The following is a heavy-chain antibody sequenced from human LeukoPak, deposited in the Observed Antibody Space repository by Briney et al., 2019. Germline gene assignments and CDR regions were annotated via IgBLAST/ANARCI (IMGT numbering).Heavy chain of an antibody. CDR3: ARDPGAAYDFWSGYANGFDP. J-gene: IGHJ5*02. D-gene: IGHD3-3*01. V-gene: IGHV1-8*01. CDR2: MNPNSGNT. CDR1: GYTFTSYD. Sequence: ASVKVSCKASGYTFTSYDINWVRQATGQGLEWMGWMNPNSGNTGYAQKFQGRVTMTRNISISTAYMELSSLRSEDTAVYYCARDPGAAYDFWSGYANGFDPWGQGTLVTVSS.